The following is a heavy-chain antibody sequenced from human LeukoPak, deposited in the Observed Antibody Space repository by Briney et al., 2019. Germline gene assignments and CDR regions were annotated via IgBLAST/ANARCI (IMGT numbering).Heavy chain of an antibody. Sequence: ASVKVSCKASGYTFTSYDINWVRQATGQGLEWMGWMNPNRGNTGYAQKFQGRVTMTRNTSISTAYMELSSLRSEDTAVYYCARGVSKLLWFGELSWFDPWGQGTLVTVSS. CDR1: GYTFTSYD. V-gene: IGHV1-8*01. CDR3: ARGVSKLLWFGELSWFDP. CDR2: MNPNRGNT. D-gene: IGHD3-10*01. J-gene: IGHJ5*02.